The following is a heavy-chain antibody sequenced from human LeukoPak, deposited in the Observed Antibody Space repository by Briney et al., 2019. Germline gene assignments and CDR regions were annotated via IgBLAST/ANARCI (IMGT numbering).Heavy chain of an antibody. CDR2: INHSGST. Sequence: PSETLSLTSAVYGGSFNGPYWTWIRQVPGTGLEWIGEINHSGSTNYNPSLKSRVTISVDTSKSQFSLKLSSVTAADTAVYYCARRAAAGTGWFDPWGQGTLVTVSS. V-gene: IGHV4-34*01. CDR1: GGSFNGPY. D-gene: IGHD6-13*01. CDR3: ARRAAAGTGWFDP. J-gene: IGHJ5*02.